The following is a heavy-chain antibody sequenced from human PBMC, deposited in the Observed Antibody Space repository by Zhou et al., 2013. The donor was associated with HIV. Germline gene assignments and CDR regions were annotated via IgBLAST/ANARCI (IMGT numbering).Heavy chain of an antibody. J-gene: IGHJ3*01. V-gene: IGHV1-69*11. CDR1: GDTFSSYA. CDR2: IVPILGTA. Sequence: QAQLVQSGAEVKKPGSSVKVSCKASGDTFSSYAITWVRQAPGQGLEWMGGIVPILGTANSAQKFQGRVTFTADQSANSVYMEFRSLTSEDTAMYYCARDASLNAFDVWGQGTMVTVSS. CDR3: ARDASLNAFDV.